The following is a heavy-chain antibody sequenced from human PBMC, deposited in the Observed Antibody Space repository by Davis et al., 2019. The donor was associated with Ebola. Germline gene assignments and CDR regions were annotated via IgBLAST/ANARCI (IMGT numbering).Heavy chain of an antibody. CDR1: GFSFSSFW. CDR3: AREGKIFGLDY. Sequence: HTGGSLRLSCVASGFSFSSFWMHWVRQAPGKWLVWVSRIKTDGSMTGYGASVQGRFTISRDNAKNTLYLQMNDLGGEDTAVYYCAREGKIFGLDYWGQGALVTVSS. J-gene: IGHJ4*02. D-gene: IGHD3-3*01. V-gene: IGHV3-74*01. CDR2: IKTDGSMT.